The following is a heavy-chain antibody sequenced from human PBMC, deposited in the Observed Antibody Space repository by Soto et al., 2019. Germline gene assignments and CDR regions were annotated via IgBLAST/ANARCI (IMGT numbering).Heavy chain of an antibody. CDR3: ASLRRSIVLVPAAISPWFDP. CDR1: GGSISSSNW. J-gene: IGHJ5*02. CDR2: IYHSGST. D-gene: IGHD2-2*01. Sequence: SDTLSLTCAVSGGSISSSNWWSWVRQPPGKGLEWIGEIYHSGSTNYNPSLKSRVTISVDKSKNQFSLKLSSVTAADTAVYYCASLRRSIVLVPAAISPWFDPWGQGTLVTVSS. V-gene: IGHV4-4*02.